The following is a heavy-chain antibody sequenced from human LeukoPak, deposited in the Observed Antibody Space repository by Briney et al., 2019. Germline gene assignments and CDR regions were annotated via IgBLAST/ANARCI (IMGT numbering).Heavy chain of an antibody. Sequence: GGSLRLSCGASGFIFGYQYMRWISQAPGKGLEWVSYISNSGTTIYYADSVKGRFTISRDNANNSLSLQMTSVRTDDMALDYCARTWGSYLDYWGQGILVTVSS. J-gene: IGHJ4*02. CDR2: ISNSGTTI. CDR3: ARTWGSYLDY. D-gene: IGHD3-16*02. CDR1: GFIFGYQY. V-gene: IGHV3-11*04.